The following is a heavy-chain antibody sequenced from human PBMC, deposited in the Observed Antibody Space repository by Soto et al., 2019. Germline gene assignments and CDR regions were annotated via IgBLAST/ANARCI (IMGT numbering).Heavy chain of an antibody. J-gene: IGHJ4*02. D-gene: IGHD3-10*01. CDR3: ARVWSGSYRKPYYFDY. CDR1: GGSIGRGAYY. CDR2: IYYSGST. Sequence: SSVTLSLTCTVSGGSIGRGAYYWSWIPRHPGKGLEWIGYIYYSGSTNNNPSLTSRVTITVDTSKNQFSLKLSSVTAADTAVYYCARVWSGSYRKPYYFDYWGQGTLVTISS. V-gene: IGHV4-31*03.